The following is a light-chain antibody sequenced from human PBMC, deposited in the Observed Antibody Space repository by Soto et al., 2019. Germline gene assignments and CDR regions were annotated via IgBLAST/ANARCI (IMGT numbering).Light chain of an antibody. CDR2: GAS. CDR1: QSISSN. J-gene: IGKJ3*01. CDR3: QQYDNWPG. Sequence: EIVMTQSPATLSVSPGEGVTLSCRASQSISSNLAWYQQKPGQAPRLLMYGASTRATGIPARFSGSGSGTDFTLTISSLQSEDFAVYYCQQYDNWPGFGPGTKVDI. V-gene: IGKV3-15*01.